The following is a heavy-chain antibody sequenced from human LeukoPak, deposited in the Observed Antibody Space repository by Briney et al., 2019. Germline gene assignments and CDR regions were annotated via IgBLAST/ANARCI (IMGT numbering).Heavy chain of an antibody. CDR2: ISSRSSYI. CDR1: GFTFSSYN. CDR3: ASGVNYFDY. V-gene: IGHV3-21*01. J-gene: IGHJ4*02. D-gene: IGHD3-3*01. Sequence: TGGSLRLSCAASGFTFSSYNMKWVRQAPGKGLEWVSSISSRSSYIFYADSVKGRFTISRDNAKKSLYLQMSSLRAEDTAVYYCASGVNYFDYWGQGTLVTVSS.